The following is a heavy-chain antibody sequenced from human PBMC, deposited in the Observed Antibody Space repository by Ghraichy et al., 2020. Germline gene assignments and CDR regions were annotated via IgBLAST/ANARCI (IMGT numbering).Heavy chain of an antibody. J-gene: IGHJ4*02. CDR3: ARDQGYYYDSRPSDY. CDR1: GFTFSSYW. D-gene: IGHD3-22*01. CDR2: IKQDGSEK. V-gene: IGHV3-7*01. Sequence: GESLNISCAASGFTFSSYWMSWVRQAPGKGLEWVANIKQDGSEKYYVDSVKGRFTISRDNAKNSLYLQMNSLRAEDTAVYYCARDQGYYYDSRPSDYWGQGTLVTVSS.